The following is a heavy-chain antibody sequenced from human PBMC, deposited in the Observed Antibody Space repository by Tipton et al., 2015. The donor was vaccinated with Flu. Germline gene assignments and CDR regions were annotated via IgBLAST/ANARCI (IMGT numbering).Heavy chain of an antibody. V-gene: IGHV3-21*01. Sequence: LSLTCAASGFTFSSYSMNWVRQAPGKGLEWVSSISSSSSYIYYADSVKGRFTISRDNAKNSLYLQMNSLRAEDTAVYYCARLLYYDFGRGWGQNYYYGMDVWGQGTTVTVSS. D-gene: IGHD3-3*01. CDR2: ISSSSSYI. CDR1: GFTFSSYS. CDR3: ARLLYYDFGRGWGQNYYYGMDV. J-gene: IGHJ6*02.